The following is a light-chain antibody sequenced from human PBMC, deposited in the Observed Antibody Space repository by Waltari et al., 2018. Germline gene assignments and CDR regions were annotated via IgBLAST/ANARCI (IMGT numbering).Light chain of an antibody. J-gene: IGLJ3*02. CDR2: EDI. Sequence: YRQKAGQVPVLLIYEDIEGQSGIPERFSASSAGTMATLTISGVQVEDEADYYCYSTDSSGDIWLFGGGTKLTVL. V-gene: IGLV3-10*01. CDR3: YSTDSSGDIWL.